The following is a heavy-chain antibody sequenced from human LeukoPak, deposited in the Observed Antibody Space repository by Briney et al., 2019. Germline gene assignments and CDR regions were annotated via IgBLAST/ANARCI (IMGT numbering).Heavy chain of an antibody. J-gene: IGHJ4*02. CDR3: VASGYPTY. Sequence: GGSLRLSCAASGFSFSSYAMNWVRQAPGKGLEWVSAVSGSGGSTDYADSVKGRFTISRDNSKNTLYLQMNSLRAEGTAVYYCVASGYPTYWGQGTLVTVSS. D-gene: IGHD3-22*01. V-gene: IGHV3-23*01. CDR2: VSGSGGST. CDR1: GFSFSSYA.